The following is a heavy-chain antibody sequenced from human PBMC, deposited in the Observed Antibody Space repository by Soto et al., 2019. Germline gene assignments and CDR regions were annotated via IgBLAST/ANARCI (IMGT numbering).Heavy chain of an antibody. D-gene: IGHD6-19*01. CDR3: ARWRSGWYDF. CDR2: IRPHNGDT. Sequence: QVQLVQYAAEVGKPGASVKVSCKASGYTFTTIRLSWVRQAPGQGLEWMGWIRPHNGDTQYAQKVQGRVTMTADTSTTTAYMEVSSLRPDGTAGSYCARWRSGWYDFWGQGTLVTVSS. V-gene: IGHV1-18*01. J-gene: IGHJ5*01. CDR1: GYTFTTIR.